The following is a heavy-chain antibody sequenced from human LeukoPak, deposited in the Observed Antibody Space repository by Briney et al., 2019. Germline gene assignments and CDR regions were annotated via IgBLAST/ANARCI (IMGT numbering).Heavy chain of an antibody. J-gene: IGHJ3*02. CDR1: GFTFSSYA. D-gene: IGHD3-10*01. V-gene: IGHV3-23*01. Sequence: LTGGPLRLSCAASGFTFSSYAMSWVRQAPGKGLEWVSAISGSGGSTYYAGSVKGRFTISRDNSKNTLYLQMNSLRVDDTALYHCARDSGIWFGTRDAFDIWGQGTMVTVST. CDR2: ISGSGGST. CDR3: ARDSGIWFGTRDAFDI.